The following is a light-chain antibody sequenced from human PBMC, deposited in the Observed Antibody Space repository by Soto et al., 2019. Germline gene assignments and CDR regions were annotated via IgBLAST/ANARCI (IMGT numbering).Light chain of an antibody. Sequence: EIVLTQSPGTLSLSPGVRATLSCRASQSVSSSYLAWYQQKPGQAPRLLIYGASSRATGIPDRFSGSGSGTDFTLTISRLEPEDFAVYYCQQYGSSPPAYTFGQGTKLEIK. CDR2: GAS. CDR3: QQYGSSPPAYT. V-gene: IGKV3-20*01. J-gene: IGKJ2*01. CDR1: QSVSSSY.